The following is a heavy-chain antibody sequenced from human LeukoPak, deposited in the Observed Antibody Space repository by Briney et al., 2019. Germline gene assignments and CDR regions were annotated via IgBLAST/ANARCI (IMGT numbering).Heavy chain of an antibody. CDR3: AREVGGYYFASFDY. D-gene: IGHD3-22*01. CDR2: IIPIFGTA. CDR1: GGTFSSYA. Sequence: GASVKVSCKASGGTFSSYAISWVRQAPGQGLEWMGGIIPIFGTANYAQKFQGRVTITADKSTSTAYMELSSLRSEDTAVYYCAREVGGYYFASFDYWGQGTLVTVSS. V-gene: IGHV1-69*06. J-gene: IGHJ4*02.